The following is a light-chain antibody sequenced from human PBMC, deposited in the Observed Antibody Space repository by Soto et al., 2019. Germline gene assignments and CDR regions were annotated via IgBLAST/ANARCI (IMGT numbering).Light chain of an antibody. V-gene: IGKV3-15*01. CDR2: GAF. Sequence: EIVMTQSPATLSVSPGEGATLSCRASQSVSSDLAWYQQKAGQAPRLLISGAFTRATGIPARFSGSGSGTEFTLTISSLQSEDFAVYYCQQYKNWPLTFGQGTKVEIK. CDR3: QQYKNWPLT. J-gene: IGKJ2*01. CDR1: QSVSSD.